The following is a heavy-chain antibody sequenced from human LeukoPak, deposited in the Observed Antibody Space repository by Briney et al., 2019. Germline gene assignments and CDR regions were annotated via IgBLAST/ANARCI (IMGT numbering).Heavy chain of an antibody. V-gene: IGHV4-59*01. CDR3: ARTVGSSSDYYYYSMDV. CDR2: IYYSGST. CDR1: GGSISSYY. Sequence: PSETLSLTCTVSGGSISSYYWSWIRQPPGKGLEWIGYIYYSGSTNYNPSLKSRVTISVDTSKNQFSLKLSSVTAADTAVYYCARTVGSSSDYYYYSMDVWGQGTTVTVSS. D-gene: IGHD6-6*01. J-gene: IGHJ6*02.